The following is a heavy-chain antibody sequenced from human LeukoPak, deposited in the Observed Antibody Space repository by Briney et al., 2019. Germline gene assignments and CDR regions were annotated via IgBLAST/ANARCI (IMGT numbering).Heavy chain of an antibody. D-gene: IGHD1-20*01. V-gene: IGHV3-21*01. J-gene: IGHJ4*02. CDR1: GFTFSSYS. Sequence: GGSLRLSCAASGFTFSSYSMNCVRQAPGKGLEWVSSISTSSTYIYYADSVKGRFTISRDNAKNSLYLQMNSLRVEDTAVYYCARDPPFIIGTTFFDYWGQGTLVTVSS. CDR2: ISTSSTYI. CDR3: ARDPPFIIGTTFFDY.